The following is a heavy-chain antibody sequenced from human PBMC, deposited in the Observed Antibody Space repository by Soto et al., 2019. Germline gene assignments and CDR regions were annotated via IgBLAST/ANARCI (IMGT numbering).Heavy chain of an antibody. CDR3: GRGHGYYDFWSGYSGVFDI. D-gene: IGHD3-3*01. J-gene: IGHJ3*02. V-gene: IGHV4-59*12. CDR2: IYYSGST. CDR1: GCSISSYY. Sequence: SETLSLTCTVSGCSISSYYWSWIRQPPGKGLEWIGYIYYSGSTTYNPSLKSRVTISVDTSKNRFSLKLSSVTAADTAVYYCGRGHGYYDFWSGYSGVFDIGGQGTRVTVS.